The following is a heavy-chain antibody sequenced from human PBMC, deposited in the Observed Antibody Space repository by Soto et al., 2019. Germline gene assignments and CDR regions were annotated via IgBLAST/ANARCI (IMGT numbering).Heavy chain of an antibody. J-gene: IGHJ1*01. Sequence: EVQLLESGGGLVQPGGSLRLSCAASGFTFSSYAMSWVRQAPGKGLEWVSAISGSGGSTYYADSVKGRFTISRDNSKNQLYLQMNSLRAEDTAVYYCAKAIAVPEYFQHWGQGTLVTVSS. CDR1: GFTFSSYA. CDR3: AKAIAVPEYFQH. V-gene: IGHV3-23*01. D-gene: IGHD6-19*01. CDR2: ISGSGGST.